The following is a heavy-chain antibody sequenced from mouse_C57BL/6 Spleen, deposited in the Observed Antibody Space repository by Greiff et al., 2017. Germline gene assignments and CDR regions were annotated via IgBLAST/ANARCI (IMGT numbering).Heavy chain of an antibody. Sequence: EVQLQQSGPELVKPGASVKISCKASGYTFTDYYMNWVKQSHGKSLEWIGDINPNNGGTSYNQKFKGKATLTVDKSSSTAYMELRSLTSEDSAVYYCARFSDWDFDYWGQGTTLTVSS. CDR2: INPNNGGT. CDR1: GYTFTDYY. J-gene: IGHJ2*01. CDR3: ARFSDWDFDY. D-gene: IGHD4-1*01. V-gene: IGHV1-26*01.